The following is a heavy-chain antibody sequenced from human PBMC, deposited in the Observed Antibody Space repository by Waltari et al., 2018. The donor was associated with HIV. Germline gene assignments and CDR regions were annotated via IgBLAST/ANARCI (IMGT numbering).Heavy chain of an antibody. CDR2: ISSSGSFI. D-gene: IGHD6-13*01. Sequence: EVQLVDSGGGLVKPGGSLRLSCAASGFTFSDYRMTWVRQSPGKGLEWVSSISSSGSFIYYADSVKGRFTISRDNAQNSMYLQMNNLRADDSAMYYCARDSRGTSWSLNWFDPWGQGTLVTVSS. J-gene: IGHJ5*02. V-gene: IGHV3-21*02. CDR1: GFTFSDYR. CDR3: ARDSRGTSWSLNWFDP.